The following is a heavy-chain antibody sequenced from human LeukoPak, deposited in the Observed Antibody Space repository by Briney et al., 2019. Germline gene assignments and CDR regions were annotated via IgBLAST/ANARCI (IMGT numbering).Heavy chain of an antibody. J-gene: IGHJ3*01. CDR1: GFIFRSYG. Sequence: PGGSLRLSCAASGFIFRSYGIHWVRQAPGKGLEWVAFIRDDGSIKYYLDSVKGRFCISRDNSKSTLYLQMNSLRVEDTAIYYCAKAASNSWGNFDVWGQGTMVTVSS. V-gene: IGHV3-30*02. D-gene: IGHD6-13*01. CDR2: IRDDGSIK. CDR3: AKAASNSWGNFDV.